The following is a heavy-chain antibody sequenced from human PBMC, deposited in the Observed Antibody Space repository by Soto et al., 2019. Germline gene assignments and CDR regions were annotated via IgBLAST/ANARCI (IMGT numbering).Heavy chain of an antibody. CDR3: GRGITYYDILTGFHYFDY. J-gene: IGHJ4*02. CDR2: FDPEDGET. D-gene: IGHD3-9*01. CDR1: GYTLTELS. Sequence: GASVKVSCKVSGYTLTELSMRWVRQAPGKGLEWMGGFDPEDGETIYAQKIQGRVTMTEDTSTDTAYMELSSLRSDDTAVYYCGRGITYYDILTGFHYFDYWGQGTLVTVSS. V-gene: IGHV1-24*01.